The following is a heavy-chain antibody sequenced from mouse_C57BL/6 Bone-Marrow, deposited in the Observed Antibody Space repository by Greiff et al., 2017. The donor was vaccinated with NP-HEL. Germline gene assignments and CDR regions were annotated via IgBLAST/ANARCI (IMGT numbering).Heavy chain of an antibody. Sequence: QVQLKESGPELVKPGASVKISCKASGYAFSSSWMNWVKQRPGKGLEWIGRIYPGDGDTNYNGKFKGKATLTADKSSSTAYMQLSSLTSEDSAVYFCARGGMVTTWAWFAYRGQGTLVTVSA. D-gene: IGHD2-3*01. CDR2: IYPGDGDT. J-gene: IGHJ3*01. CDR1: GYAFSSSW. CDR3: ARGGMVTTWAWFAY. V-gene: IGHV1-82*01.